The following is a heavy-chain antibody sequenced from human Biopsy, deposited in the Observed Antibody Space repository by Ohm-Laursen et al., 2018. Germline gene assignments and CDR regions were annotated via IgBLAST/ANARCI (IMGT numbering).Heavy chain of an antibody. CDR3: ARDRMVTIITLVRADTFDI. D-gene: IGHD3-10*01. V-gene: IGHV1-2*02. Sequence: SCKASGHTFTDYSLHWVRQAPGQGLEWMGWVNPNSGATSYAQKFQGRVTMTSDTSISTAYIELRRLISDDTAVYFCARDRMVTIITLVRADTFDIWGQGTLVSVSS. J-gene: IGHJ3*02. CDR2: VNPNSGAT. CDR1: GHTFTDYS.